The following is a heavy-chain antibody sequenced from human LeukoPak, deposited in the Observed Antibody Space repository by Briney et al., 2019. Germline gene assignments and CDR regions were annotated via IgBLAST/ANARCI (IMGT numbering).Heavy chain of an antibody. D-gene: IGHD3-22*01. J-gene: IGHJ4*02. V-gene: IGHV3-20*04. CDR3: ARGGYYDNSGSADY. CDR1: GFTFDDYG. CDR2: INWNGDST. Sequence: GGSLRLSCAASGFTFDDYGMSWVRQAPGKGLEWVSGINWNGDSTGYADSVKGRFTISRDNAKNSLYVQMNSLRAEDTALYYCARGGYYDNSGSADYWGQGTLVTVSS.